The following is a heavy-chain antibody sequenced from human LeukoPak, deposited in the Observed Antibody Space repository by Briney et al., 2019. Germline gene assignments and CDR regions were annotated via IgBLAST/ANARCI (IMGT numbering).Heavy chain of an antibody. CDR2: IKQDGSEK. J-gene: IGHJ4*02. Sequence: GGPLRLSCAASGFTSSSYWMSRVRQAPGKGLEWVANIKQDGSEKYYVDSVKGRFTISRDNAKNSLYLQMNSLRAEDTAVYYCARAPYCIGGSCRFDYWGQGTLVTVSS. V-gene: IGHV3-7*03. CDR1: GFTSSSYW. D-gene: IGHD2-15*01. CDR3: ARAPYCIGGSCRFDY.